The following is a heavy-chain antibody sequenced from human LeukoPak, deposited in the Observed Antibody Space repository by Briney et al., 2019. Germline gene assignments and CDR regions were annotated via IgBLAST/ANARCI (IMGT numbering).Heavy chain of an antibody. CDR1: GYTFTGYY. J-gene: IGHJ1*01. Sequence: ASVKVSCKASGYTFTGYYMHWVPQAPGQGPEWMGWINPNSGGTNYAQKFQGRVTMTRDTSISTAYMELSRLRSDDTAVYYCARGRILKRHSAEYFQHWGQGTLVTVSS. D-gene: IGHD1-1*01. CDR3: ARGRILKRHSAEYFQH. CDR2: INPNSGGT. V-gene: IGHV1-2*02.